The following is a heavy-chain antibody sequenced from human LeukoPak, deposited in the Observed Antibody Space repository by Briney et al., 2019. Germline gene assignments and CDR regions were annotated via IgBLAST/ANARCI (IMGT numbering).Heavy chain of an antibody. J-gene: IGHJ4*02. V-gene: IGHV1-18*01. CDR3: ARSPPSGSYPRIFDY. Sequence: ASVKVSCKASGYTFTSYAISWVRQAPGQGLEWMGWISAYNGNTNYAQKLQGRVTMTTDTSTSTAYMELRSLRSDDTAVYYCARSPPSGSYPRIFDYWGQGTLVTVSS. CDR2: ISAYNGNT. CDR1: GYTFTSYA. D-gene: IGHD1-26*01.